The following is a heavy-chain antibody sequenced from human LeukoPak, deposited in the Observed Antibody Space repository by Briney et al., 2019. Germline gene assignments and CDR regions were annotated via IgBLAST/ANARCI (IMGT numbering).Heavy chain of an antibody. CDR1: GYTFTSYD. Sequence: GASVKVSCKASGYTFTSYDINWVRQATGQGLEWMGWMNPNSGNTGYAQKFQGRVTMTRNTSISTAYMELSSLRSEDTAVYYCARGLLVKKYDILSGYPGNLDYWGEGTLVTVSS. D-gene: IGHD3-9*01. CDR2: MNPNSGNT. J-gene: IGHJ4*02. CDR3: ARGLLVKKYDILSGYPGNLDY. V-gene: IGHV1-8*01.